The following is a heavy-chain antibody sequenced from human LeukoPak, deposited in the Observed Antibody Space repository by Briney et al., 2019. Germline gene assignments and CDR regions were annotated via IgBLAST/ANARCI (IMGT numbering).Heavy chain of an antibody. Sequence: ASVKVSCKASGYTFTSYDINWVRQATGQGLEWMGWMNPNSGNTGYAQKFQGRVTMTEDTSTDTAYMELSSLRSEDTAVYYCATQLVRGAFDIWGQGTMVTVSS. J-gene: IGHJ3*02. V-gene: IGHV1-8*01. CDR1: GYTFTSYD. CDR3: ATQLVRGAFDI. D-gene: IGHD6-6*01. CDR2: MNPNSGNT.